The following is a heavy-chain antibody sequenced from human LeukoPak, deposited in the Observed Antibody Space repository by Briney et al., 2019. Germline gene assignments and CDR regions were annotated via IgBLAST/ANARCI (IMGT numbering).Heavy chain of an antibody. CDR3: ARGSGETGGYYYVY. CDR1: GGSFSRYA. CDR2: IIPIFGTA. Sequence: SVKVPCKASGGSFSRYAISWVRQAPGQGLEWMGGIIPIFGTANYAQKFQGRVTIIADESTRTAYMELRTLRSEDTAIYYCARGSGETGGYYYVYWGRGTPVTVSS. D-gene: IGHD3-22*01. J-gene: IGHJ4*02. V-gene: IGHV1-69*13.